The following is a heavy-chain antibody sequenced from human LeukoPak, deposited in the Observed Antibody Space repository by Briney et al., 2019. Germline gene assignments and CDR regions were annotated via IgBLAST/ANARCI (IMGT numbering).Heavy chain of an antibody. V-gene: IGHV3-74*01. CDR1: GFAFSSHS. Sequence: AGGSLRLSCAASGFAFSSHSMYWVRQAPGKGLVWVSRISGDGSSTNYADSVKGRFITSRDNAKNTLYLQMDSLRAEDTALYYCVRASYHHDFWGQGTLVTVSS. J-gene: IGHJ4*02. CDR3: VRASYHHDF. CDR2: ISGDGSST.